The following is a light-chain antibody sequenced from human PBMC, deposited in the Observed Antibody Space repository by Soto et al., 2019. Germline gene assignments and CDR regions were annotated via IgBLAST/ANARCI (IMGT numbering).Light chain of an antibody. Sequence: EIVMTQSPATLSVSPGERATLSCRASQSASSNLAWYQQKPGQAPWLLIYAASTRATSIPARFSCSESGTESTLTISSLQSEAVAVDYCQQSKKWPLTFGGGTKVEIK. J-gene: IGKJ4*01. CDR1: QSASSN. V-gene: IGKV3-15*01. CDR2: AAS. CDR3: QQSKKWPLT.